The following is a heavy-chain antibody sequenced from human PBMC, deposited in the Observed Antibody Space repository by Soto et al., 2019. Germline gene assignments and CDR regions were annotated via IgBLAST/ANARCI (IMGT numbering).Heavy chain of an antibody. CDR2: IYTSGST. D-gene: IGHD3-3*02. V-gene: IGHV4-4*07. J-gene: IGHJ5*02. CDR3: ARHSLALRKNNWFDP. Sequence: SETLSLTCTVSGGSISSYYLSWIRQPAGKGLEWIGRIYTSGSTNYNPSLRSRVTMSVDTSKNQFSLKLSSVTAADTALYFCARHSLALRKNNWFDPWGQGIMVTVSS. CDR1: GGSISSYY.